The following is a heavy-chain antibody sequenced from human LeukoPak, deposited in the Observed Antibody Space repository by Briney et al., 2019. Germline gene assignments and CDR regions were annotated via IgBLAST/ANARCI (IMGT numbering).Heavy chain of an antibody. J-gene: IGHJ4*02. CDR3: AKDLSHHYYDSSGYPYYFDY. CDR1: GFTFSSYG. CDR2: ISYDGSNK. D-gene: IGHD3-22*01. Sequence: GRSLRLSCAASGFTFSSYGMHWVRQAPGKGLEWVAVISYDGSNKYYADSVKGRFTISRDNSKNTLYLQMNSLRAEDTAVYYCAKDLSHHYYDSSGYPYYFDYWGQGTLVTVSS. V-gene: IGHV3-30*18.